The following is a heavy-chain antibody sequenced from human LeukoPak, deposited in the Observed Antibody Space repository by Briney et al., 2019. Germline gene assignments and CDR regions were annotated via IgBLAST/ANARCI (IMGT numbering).Heavy chain of an antibody. V-gene: IGHV4-38-2*02. D-gene: IGHD5-12*01. J-gene: IGHJ4*02. CDR2: IYHDGGT. Sequence: PSETLSLTCTVSHSSISSGSYWAWLRQPPGKGLEWIADIYHDGGTYYNPSLKSRVTISVATSKGQFSLKLASVAAADTAVYCCARRRSGTSSTPFDFWGQGTLVTVSS. CDR3: ARRRSGTSSTPFDF. CDR1: HSSISSGSY.